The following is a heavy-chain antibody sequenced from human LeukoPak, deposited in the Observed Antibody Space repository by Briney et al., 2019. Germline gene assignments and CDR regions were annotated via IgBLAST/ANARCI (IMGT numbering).Heavy chain of an antibody. J-gene: IGHJ4*02. Sequence: PSETLSLTCTVPGGSASTGSYYWSSMRQPPGQGLARIGWVYHRGNTNYNPSLKSRVTISLDTSKNQFSLKLTSVNAADTAVYFCAGQQVRGGVFGNFDYWGPGSLVTVSS. CDR2: VYHRGNT. V-gene: IGHV4-61*01. CDR3: AGQQVRGGVFGNFDY. CDR1: GGSASTGSYY. D-gene: IGHD3-10*01.